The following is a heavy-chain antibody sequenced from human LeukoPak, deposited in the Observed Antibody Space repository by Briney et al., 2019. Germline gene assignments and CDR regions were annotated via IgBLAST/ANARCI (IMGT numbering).Heavy chain of an antibody. J-gene: IGHJ4*02. CDR2: ISSSSSYI. CDR1: GFTFSSYS. V-gene: IGHV3-21*01. Sequence: PGGSLRLSCAASGFTFSSYSMNWVRQAPGKGLEWVSSISSSSSYIYYADSVKGRFTISRDNAKNSLYLQMNSLRADDTAVYYCASIRRDGYNYHHYWGQGTLVTVSS. D-gene: IGHD5-24*01. CDR3: ASIRRDGYNYHHY.